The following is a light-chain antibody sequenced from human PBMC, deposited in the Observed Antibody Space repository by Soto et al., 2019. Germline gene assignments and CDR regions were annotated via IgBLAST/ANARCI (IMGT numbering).Light chain of an antibody. Sequence: EIVMTQSPATLSVSPGERATLSCRASQSVYSNLAWYQQKPGQAPRLLNYAASTRATGIPARFSGSGSGTEFTLTISSLQSEDFAVYYCQQYNKWPLTFGGGTKVEIK. CDR2: AAS. J-gene: IGKJ4*01. V-gene: IGKV3-15*01. CDR3: QQYNKWPLT. CDR1: QSVYSN.